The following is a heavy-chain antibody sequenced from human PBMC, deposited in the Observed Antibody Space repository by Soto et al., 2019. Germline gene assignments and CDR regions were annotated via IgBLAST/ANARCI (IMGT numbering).Heavy chain of an antibody. J-gene: IGHJ5*02. D-gene: IGHD6-13*01. CDR3: ARQRYSSSWYLGGWFDP. CDR2: IYPGDSDT. V-gene: IGHV5-51*01. CDR1: GYSFTSYW. Sequence: GESLKISCKGSGYSFTSYWIGWVRQMPGKGLEWMGIIYPGDSDTRYSPSFQGQVTISADKSISTAYLQWSSLKASDTAMYYCARQRYSSSWYLGGWFDPWGQGTLVTVSS.